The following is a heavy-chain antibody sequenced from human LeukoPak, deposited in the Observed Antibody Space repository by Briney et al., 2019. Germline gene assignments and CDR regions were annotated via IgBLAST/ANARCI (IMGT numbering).Heavy chain of an antibody. CDR3: ARGEGGYYYRLGD. Sequence: GGSLRLSCAASGFTFSSSAMSWVRQAPGKGLEWVAVIWYDGSNKYYADSVKGRFTISRDNSKNTLYLQMNSLRVEDTAVYYCARGEGGYYYRLGDWGQGTLVTVSS. V-gene: IGHV3-33*08. CDR2: IWYDGSNK. D-gene: IGHD3-22*01. CDR1: GFTFSSSA. J-gene: IGHJ4*02.